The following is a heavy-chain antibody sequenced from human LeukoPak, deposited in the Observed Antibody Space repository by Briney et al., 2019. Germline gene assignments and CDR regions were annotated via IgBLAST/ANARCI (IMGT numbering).Heavy chain of an antibody. CDR1: GGSISSYY. J-gene: IGHJ5*02. D-gene: IGHD2-21*02. Sequence: SETLSLTCTVSGGSISSYYWSWIRQPPGKGLEWIGNIYYSGSTNYNPSLKSRVTISVDTSKKQFSLKLSSVTAADTVVYYCARVVAARGWFDPWGQGTLVTVSS. CDR3: ARVVAARGWFDP. V-gene: IGHV4-59*01. CDR2: IYYSGST.